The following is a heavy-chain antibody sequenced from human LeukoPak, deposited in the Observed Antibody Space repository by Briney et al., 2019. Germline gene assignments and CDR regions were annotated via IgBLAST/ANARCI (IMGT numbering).Heavy chain of an antibody. CDR2: IYHSGST. Sequence: PSETLSLTCAVSGYSISSGYYWGWIRQPPGKGLEWIRSIYHSGSTYYNPSLKSRVTISVDTSKNQFSLKLSSVTAADTAVYYCARSNIAVAHYWGQGTLVTVSS. CDR1: GYSISSGYY. D-gene: IGHD6-19*01. CDR3: ARSNIAVAHY. J-gene: IGHJ4*02. V-gene: IGHV4-38-2*01.